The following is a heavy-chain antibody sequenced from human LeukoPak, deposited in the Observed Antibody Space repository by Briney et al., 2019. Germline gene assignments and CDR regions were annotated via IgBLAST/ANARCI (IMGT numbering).Heavy chain of an antibody. J-gene: IGHJ6*03. D-gene: IGHD3-10*01. CDR3: ARAHRQRRNYYGSGVNYYYMDV. Sequence: GGSLRLSCAASGFTFSSYWMHWVRQAPGKGLVWVSRINSDGSSTSYADSVKGRFTISRDNAKNTLYLQMNSLRAEDTAAYYCARAHRQRRNYYGSGVNYYYMDVWGKGTTVTVSS. CDR2: INSDGSST. CDR1: GFTFSSYW. V-gene: IGHV3-74*01.